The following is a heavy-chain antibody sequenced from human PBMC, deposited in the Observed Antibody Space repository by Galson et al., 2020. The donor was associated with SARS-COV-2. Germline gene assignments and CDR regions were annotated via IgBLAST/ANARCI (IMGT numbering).Heavy chain of an antibody. J-gene: IGHJ4*02. CDR3: ANDPGVSQIPY. CDR1: GFTFSDYP. CDR2: ISYDGSYK. D-gene: IGHD2-21*01. V-gene: IGHV3-30*14. Sequence: AGSLRLSCAASGFTFSDYPLHWVRQAPGKGLEWVAVISYDGSYKYYADSVKGRFTISRDNSKNTLYLQMNGLRVEDTAVYYCANDPGVSQIPYWGQGALVTVSS.